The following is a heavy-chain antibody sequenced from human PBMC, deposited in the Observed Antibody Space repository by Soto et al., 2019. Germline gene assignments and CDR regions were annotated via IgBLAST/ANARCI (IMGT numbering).Heavy chain of an antibody. CDR2: IYYRGST. CDR3: ARGNFIVVVPDPGNYGMDV. J-gene: IGHJ6*02. Sequence: QVQLQESGPGLVKPSETLSLTCTVSGGSISSYYWSWIRQPPGKGLGRIGYIYYRGSTNYNPSLKSRVPISVDKSKIQLSLELGSVTAADTGVYYCARGNFIVVVPDPGNYGMDVWGQGTTVTVSS. V-gene: IGHV4-59*13. CDR1: GGSISSYY. D-gene: IGHD2-2*01.